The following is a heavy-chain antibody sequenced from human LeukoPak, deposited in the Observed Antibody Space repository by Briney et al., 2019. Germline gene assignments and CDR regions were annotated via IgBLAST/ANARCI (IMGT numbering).Heavy chain of an antibody. D-gene: IGHD6-6*01. CDR1: VYTFSDYY. J-gene: IGHJ5*02. CDR2: IGPNSGGT. V-gene: IGHV1-2*02. CDR3: ARSNIAVRRCDNWFDP. Sequence: ASVKDSCMASVYTFSDYYMHSMRQAPGQGLEWMGWIGPNSGGTHYAQKFQGRVTMTRDTSISTAYMELSRLISGDTAVYYCARSNIAVRRCDNWFDPWGQGTLVTVSS.